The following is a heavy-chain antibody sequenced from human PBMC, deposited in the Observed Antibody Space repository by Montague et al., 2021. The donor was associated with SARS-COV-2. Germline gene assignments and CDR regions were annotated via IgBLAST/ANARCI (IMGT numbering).Heavy chain of an antibody. J-gene: IGHJ3*02. CDR2: IDWDDDK. Sequence: PALVTPTQTLTLTCTFSGFSLSTSGVCVGWIRQPPGKALEWLALIDWDDDKYYSTSLKTRLTISKDTSKNQVVLTMTNMDPVDTATYYCARIWGATRGDAFDIWGQGTMVTVSS. CDR1: GFSLSTSGVC. CDR3: ARIWGATRGDAFDI. D-gene: IGHD1-26*01. V-gene: IGHV2-70*01.